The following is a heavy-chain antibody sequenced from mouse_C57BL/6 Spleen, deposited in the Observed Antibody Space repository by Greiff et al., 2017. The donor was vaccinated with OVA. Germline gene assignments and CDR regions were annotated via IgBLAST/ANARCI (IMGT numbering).Heavy chain of an antibody. CDR3: ARGDLGRDYFDN. J-gene: IGHJ2*01. Sequence: QVQLQQPGAELVMPGASVKLSCKASGYTFTSYWMHWVKQRPGQGLEWIGEIDPSDSYTNYNQKFKGKSTLTVDKSSSTAYRQLSSLTAEDTAVYYCARGDLGRDYFDNWGQGTTLTVSS. D-gene: IGHD4-1*01. V-gene: IGHV1-69*01. CDR2: IDPSDSYT. CDR1: GYTFTSYW.